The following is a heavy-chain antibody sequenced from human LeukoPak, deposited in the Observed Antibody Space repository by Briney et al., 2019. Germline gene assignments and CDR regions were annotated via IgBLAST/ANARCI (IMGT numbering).Heavy chain of an antibody. J-gene: IGHJ4*02. CDR3: ASPGGYDFWSGPFDY. CDR2: ISYDGTNK. V-gene: IGHV3-30*03. D-gene: IGHD3-3*01. Sequence: TGGSLRLSCAASGFTFSNYDMHWVRQAPGKGLEWVAVISYDGTNKYYADSVKGRFTISRDNSKNTLHLQMNSLRAEDTAVYYCASPGGYDFWSGPFDYWGQGTLVTVSS. CDR1: GFTFSNYD.